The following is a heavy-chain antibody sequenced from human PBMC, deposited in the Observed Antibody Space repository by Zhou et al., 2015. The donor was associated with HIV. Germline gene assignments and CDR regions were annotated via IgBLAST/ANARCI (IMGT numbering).Heavy chain of an antibody. CDR1: GGTFSSYA. CDR3: ARDRGRSYYDSSGYYYFDY. CDR2: IIPIFGTA. J-gene: IGHJ4*02. D-gene: IGHD3-22*01. V-gene: IGHV1-69*12. Sequence: QVQLVQSGAEVKKPGSSVKVSCKASGGTFSSYAISWVRQAPGQGLEWMGGIIPIFGTANYAQKFQGRVTITADESTSTAYMELSSLRSEDTAVYYCARDRGRSYYDSSGYYYFDYWGQGTLVTVSS.